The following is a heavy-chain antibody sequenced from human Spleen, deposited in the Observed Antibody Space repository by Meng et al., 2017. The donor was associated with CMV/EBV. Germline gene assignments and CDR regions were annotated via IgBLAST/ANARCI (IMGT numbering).Heavy chain of an antibody. Sequence: GFTFSSSVMSWVRQAPGKGPEWVSVISGSGGTTNYEHYADSVKGRFTISRDNSKNTLDLQMNSLRVEDTAVYYCARLPTGWPNWFDPWGQGTLVTVSS. V-gene: IGHV3-23*01. CDR1: GFTFSSSV. D-gene: IGHD1-14*01. J-gene: IGHJ5*02. CDR2: ISGSGGTTNYE. CDR3: ARLPTGWPNWFDP.